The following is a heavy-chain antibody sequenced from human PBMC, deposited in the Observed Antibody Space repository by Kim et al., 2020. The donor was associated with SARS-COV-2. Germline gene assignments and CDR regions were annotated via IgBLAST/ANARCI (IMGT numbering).Heavy chain of an antibody. CDR3: AKDFAWRGNGYGMDV. V-gene: IGHV3-30*18. J-gene: IGHJ6*02. D-gene: IGHD3-3*01. CDR1: GFTFSSYG. Sequence: GGSLRLSCAASGFTFSSYGMHWVRQAPGKGLEWVAVISYDGSNKYYADSVKGRFTISRDNSKNTLYLQMNSLRAEDTAVYYCAKDFAWRGNGYGMDVWGQGTTVTVSS. CDR2: ISYDGSNK.